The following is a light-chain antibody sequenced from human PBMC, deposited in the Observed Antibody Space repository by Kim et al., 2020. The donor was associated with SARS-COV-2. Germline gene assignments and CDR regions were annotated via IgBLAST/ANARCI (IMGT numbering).Light chain of an antibody. CDR1: TSDVVGYNY. Sequence: GLSITIPCTGTTSDVVGYNYVSWYQQHPGKAPKLMIYDVSKRPSGVSNRFSGSKSGNTASLTISGLQAEDEADYYCSSYTSSSTYVFGTGTKVTVL. V-gene: IGLV2-14*04. CDR3: SSYTSSSTYV. J-gene: IGLJ1*01. CDR2: DVS.